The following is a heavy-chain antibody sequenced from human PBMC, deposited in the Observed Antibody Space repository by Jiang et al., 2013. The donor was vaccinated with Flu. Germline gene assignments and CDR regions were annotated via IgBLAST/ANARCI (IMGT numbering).Heavy chain of an antibody. CDR1: GYTLTKFY. V-gene: IGHV1-46*01. CDR2: INPSGGST. CDR3: ATFSGASNREFDY. J-gene: IGHJ4*02. Sequence: SGAEVRQPGASVTVSCKASGYTLTKFYMHWVRQAPGQGLEWMGVINPSGGSTTYSQKFQGRVTMTSDTSTSTVYMELSSLQSEDTAVYYCATFSGASNREFDYWGQGTLVTVSS. D-gene: IGHD1-26*01.